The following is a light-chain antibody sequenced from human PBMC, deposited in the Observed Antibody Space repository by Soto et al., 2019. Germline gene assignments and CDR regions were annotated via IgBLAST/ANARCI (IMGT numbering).Light chain of an antibody. J-gene: IGKJ1*01. Sequence: EIVLTQSPGTLSLSPGERATLSCRASQTVSSGYLAWYQQKPGQAPRLLIHGASSRATGIPDRFSGSGSGTDFTLTISRLEPEDFAVYYCHRYGSSRTFGQGTKVEMK. V-gene: IGKV3-20*01. CDR1: QTVSSGY. CDR3: HRYGSSRT. CDR2: GAS.